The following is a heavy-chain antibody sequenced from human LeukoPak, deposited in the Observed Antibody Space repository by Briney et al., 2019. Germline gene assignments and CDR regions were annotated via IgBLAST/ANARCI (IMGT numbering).Heavy chain of an antibody. D-gene: IGHD5-24*01. J-gene: IGHJ4*02. Sequence: ASVNVSCKASGYTFASYDINWVRQATGQGLEWMGWMNPNSGNTGYAQKFQGRVAMTRNTSISTAYMELSSLRSEDTAVYYCASDIRDGYNVYWGQGTLVTVSS. V-gene: IGHV1-8*01. CDR3: ASDIRDGYNVY. CDR1: GYTFASYD. CDR2: MNPNSGNT.